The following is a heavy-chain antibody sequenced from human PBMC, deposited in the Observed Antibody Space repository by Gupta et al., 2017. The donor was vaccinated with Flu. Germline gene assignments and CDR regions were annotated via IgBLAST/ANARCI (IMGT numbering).Heavy chain of an antibody. CDR3: AREKFCHTTTCYRYFDP. D-gene: IGHD2-2*02. CDR2: INPHSGST. CDR1: GDSFSDYY. V-gene: IGHV1-2*06. J-gene: IGHJ5*02. Sequence: VQLVQSGAEVKKPGASVKVPCKASGDSFSDYYIHWVRQAPGQGLEWMGRINPHSGSTNYQQKFQGRVTITEDSSLSTAYMELSRLTSDDTAVYYCAREKFCHTTTCYRYFDPWGQGTLVTVSS.